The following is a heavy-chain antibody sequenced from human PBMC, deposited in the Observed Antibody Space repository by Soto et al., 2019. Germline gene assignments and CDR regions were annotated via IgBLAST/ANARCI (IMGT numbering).Heavy chain of an antibody. Sequence: PSETLSLTCAVYGGSFSGYYWSWIRQPPGKGLEWIGEINHSGSTNYNPSLKSRVTISVDTSKNQFSLKLSSVTAADTAVYYCARGSGYCSGGSCYSVDYWGQGTLVTVSS. V-gene: IGHV4-34*01. CDR1: GGSFSGYY. CDR3: ARGSGYCSGGSCYSVDY. D-gene: IGHD2-15*01. J-gene: IGHJ4*02. CDR2: INHSGST.